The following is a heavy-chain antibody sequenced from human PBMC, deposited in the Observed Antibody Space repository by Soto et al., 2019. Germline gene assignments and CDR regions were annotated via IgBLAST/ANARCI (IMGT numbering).Heavy chain of an antibody. J-gene: IGHJ6*02. CDR3: ASSPSYVFWGGEPYYNGMGV. V-gene: IGHV4-61*01. CDR1: GGSVSSGSHY. Sequence: SETLSLTCTVSGGSVSSGSHYWSWIRQSPGKGLEWIGYIYNSGVTKYNATLKSRVTISVDTSKNQFSLRLISVTAADTAVYFCASSPSYVFWGGEPYYNGMGVWGPGTTVTVSS. CDR2: IYNSGVT. D-gene: IGHD3-3*01.